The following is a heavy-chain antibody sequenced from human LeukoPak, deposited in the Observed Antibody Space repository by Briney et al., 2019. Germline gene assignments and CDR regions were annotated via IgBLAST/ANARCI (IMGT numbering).Heavy chain of an antibody. CDR1: GFTFADYG. V-gene: IGHV3-20*01. J-gene: IGHJ6*03. CDR2: TNRNGGST. Sequence: GGSLRLSCAASGFTFADYGMSWVRQAPGKGLEWVSGTNRNGGSTGYADSVKGRFTISRDNAKNSLYLQMNSLRAEDTALYHCARYSNAALYYYYYYYMDVWGKGTTVTVSS. D-gene: IGHD4-11*01. CDR3: ARYSNAALYYYYYYYMDV.